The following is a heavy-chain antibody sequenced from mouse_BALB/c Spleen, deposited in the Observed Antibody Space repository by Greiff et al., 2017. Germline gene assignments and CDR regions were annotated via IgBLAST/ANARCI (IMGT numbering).Heavy chain of an antibody. V-gene: IGHV3-2*02. CDR1: GYSITSDYA. J-gene: IGHJ3*01. D-gene: IGHD4-1*01. CDR3: ARSTGEGFAY. CDR2: ISYSGST. Sequence: EVQGVESGPGLVKPSQSLSLTCTVTGYSITSDYAWNWIRQFPGNKLEWMGYISYSGSTSYNPSLKSRISITRDTSKNQFFLQLNSVTTEDTATYFRARSTGEGFAYWGQGTLVTVSA.